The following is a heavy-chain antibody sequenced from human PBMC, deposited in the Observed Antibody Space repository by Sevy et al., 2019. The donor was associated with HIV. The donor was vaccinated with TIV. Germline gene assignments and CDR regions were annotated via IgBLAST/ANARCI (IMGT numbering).Heavy chain of an antibody. V-gene: IGHV3-23*01. CDR1: GFAFHEYS. J-gene: IGHJ4*02. D-gene: IGHD2-8*01. CDR3: AREGCSRPHDY. Sequence: GGSLRLSCAASGFAFHEYSMSWIRQAPGKGLEWVATLSFGCGKINYADSVKGRFTISRDNSKNSFYLQMDNLRVEDTFLYYCAREGCSRPHDYWGQGTRVTVSS. CDR2: LSFGCGKI.